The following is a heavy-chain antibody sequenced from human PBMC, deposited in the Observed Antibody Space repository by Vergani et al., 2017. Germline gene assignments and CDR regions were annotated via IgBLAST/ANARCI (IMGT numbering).Heavy chain of an antibody. Sequence: QVQMVQSGAEVEMPGASVKVSCKASGYIFTGYFIHWVRQAPGQGLEWMGWINPNSGGTNYAQKFQGRVTMTRDTSIGTAYMELSRLRSDDTAVFYCARSYCTSTSCFLLGDYWGQGTLVTVSS. D-gene: IGHD2-2*01. CDR1: GYIFTGYF. CDR3: ARSYCTSTSCFLLGDY. J-gene: IGHJ4*02. CDR2: INPNSGGT. V-gene: IGHV1-2*02.